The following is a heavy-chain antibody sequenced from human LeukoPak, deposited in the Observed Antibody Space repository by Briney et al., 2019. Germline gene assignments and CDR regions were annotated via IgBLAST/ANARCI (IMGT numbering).Heavy chain of an antibody. CDR1: GFTFSSYG. J-gene: IGHJ4*02. V-gene: IGHV3-30*18. Sequence: AGGSLRLSCAASGFTFSSYGMHWVRQAPGKGLEWVAVISYDGGNKYYADSVKGRFTISRDNSKNTLYLQMNSLRAEDTAVYYCAKLEYSSSSSPLDYWGQGTLVTVSS. CDR2: ISYDGGNK. CDR3: AKLEYSSSSSPLDY. D-gene: IGHD6-6*01.